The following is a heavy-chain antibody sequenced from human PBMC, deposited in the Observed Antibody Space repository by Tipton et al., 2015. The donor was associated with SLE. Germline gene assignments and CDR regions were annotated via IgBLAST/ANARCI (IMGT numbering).Heavy chain of an antibody. J-gene: IGHJ2*01. CDR2: IYYSGST. V-gene: IGHV4-34*01. CDR3: ARGEGSGWTPYWYFDL. Sequence: TLSLTCAVYGGSFSGYYWGWIRHPPGKGLEWIGSIYYSGSTYYDPSLKSRVTISVDTSKNQFSLKLSSVTAADTAVYYCARGEGSGWTPYWYFDLWGRGTLVTVSS. D-gene: IGHD6-19*01. CDR1: GGSFSGYY.